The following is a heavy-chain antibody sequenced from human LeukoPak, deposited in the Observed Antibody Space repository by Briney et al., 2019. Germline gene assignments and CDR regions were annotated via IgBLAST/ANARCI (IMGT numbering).Heavy chain of an antibody. Sequence: SQTLSLTCTVSGGSISSGSYYWSWIRQPTGKGLEWIGRIYTSGSTNYNPSLKSRVTISVDTSKNQFSLKLSSVTAADTAVYYCARGDGYNFYPFDYWGQGTLVTVSS. J-gene: IGHJ4*02. CDR3: ARGDGYNFYPFDY. CDR1: GGSISSGSYY. V-gene: IGHV4-61*02. CDR2: IYTSGST. D-gene: IGHD5-24*01.